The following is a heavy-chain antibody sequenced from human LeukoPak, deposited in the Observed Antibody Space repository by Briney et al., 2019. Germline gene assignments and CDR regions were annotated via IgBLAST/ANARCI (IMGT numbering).Heavy chain of an antibody. J-gene: IGHJ4*02. D-gene: IGHD3-22*01. CDR2: ISYDGSNK. CDR1: GFTFSSYG. CDR3: ARAINYYDSSGIDY. V-gene: IGHV3-30*03. Sequence: PGGSLRLSCAASGFTFSSYGMHWVRQAPGKRLEWVSVISYDGSNKYYEDSVKGRFTISRDNSKNTPYLQMNSLRAEDTAVYYCARAINYYDSSGIDYWGQGTLVTVSS.